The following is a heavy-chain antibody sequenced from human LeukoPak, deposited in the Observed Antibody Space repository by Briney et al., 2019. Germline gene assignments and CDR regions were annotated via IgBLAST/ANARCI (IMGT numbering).Heavy chain of an antibody. CDR2: ISSSGSTI. V-gene: IGHV3-11*04. CDR3: ARDRGGYDYLNYYFDY. Sequence: GGSLRLSCAASGFTFSDYYMSWIRQAPGKGLEWVSYISSSGSTIYYADSVKGRFTISRDNAKNSLYLQMNSLRAEDTAVYYCARDRGGYDYLNYYFDYWGQGTLVTVSS. D-gene: IGHD4-11*01. J-gene: IGHJ4*02. CDR1: GFTFSDYY.